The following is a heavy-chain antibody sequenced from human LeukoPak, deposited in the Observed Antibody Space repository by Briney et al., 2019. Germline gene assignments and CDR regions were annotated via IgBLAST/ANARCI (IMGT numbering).Heavy chain of an antibody. Sequence: SETLSLTCSVSGGSISSGDYFWTWIRQPPGKGLEWIVYIYYSGSTYYNPSLKSRVTISVDTSKNQFSLKLSSVTAADTAVYYCARVARKQLVRGLFDYWGQGTLVTVSS. CDR1: GGSISSGDYF. CDR3: ARVARKQLVRGLFDY. V-gene: IGHV4-30-4*01. J-gene: IGHJ4*02. D-gene: IGHD6-6*01. CDR2: IYYSGST.